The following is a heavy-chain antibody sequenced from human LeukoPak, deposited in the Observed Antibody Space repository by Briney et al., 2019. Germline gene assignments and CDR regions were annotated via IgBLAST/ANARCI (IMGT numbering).Heavy chain of an antibody. CDR3: SELGITMIGGV. J-gene: IGHJ6*04. Sequence: GGSLRLSCAASGFTFSSYEMNWVRQAPGEGLEGVSYISSSGSTIDYADSSKARFTIHKNSAKTSLPLQMDSLRPEDTAVYYFSELGITMIGGVCGKGTTVTTSS. CDR2: ISSSGSTI. CDR1: GFTFSSYE. D-gene: IGHD3-10*02. V-gene: IGHV3-48*03.